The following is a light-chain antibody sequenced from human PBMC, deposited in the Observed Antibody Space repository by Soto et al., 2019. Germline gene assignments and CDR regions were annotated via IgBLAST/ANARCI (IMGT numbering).Light chain of an antibody. CDR2: AAS. Sequence: DTQMTQSPSSLSASVGDRVTITCRASQSISSYLNWYQQKPGKAPKLLLYAASSLQSWFPSRCSGSGSGTYFTLTISSLQPEDFATYYCQQSYSNSYTFGQGTRLDIK. V-gene: IGKV1-39*01. J-gene: IGKJ2*01. CDR1: QSISSY. CDR3: QQSYSNSYT.